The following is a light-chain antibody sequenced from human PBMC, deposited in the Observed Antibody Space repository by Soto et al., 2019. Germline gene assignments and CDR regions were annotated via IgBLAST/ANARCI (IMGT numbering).Light chain of an antibody. V-gene: IGLV2-14*01. CDR1: SSDVGGYNY. CDR3: NSYTSKSTGV. J-gene: IGLJ1*01. Sequence: QSALTQPASVSGSPGQSITISCTRNSSDVGGYNYVSLYQQHPGKAPKLIIYEVSNRPSGVSNRFSGSKSGNTASLTISGLQAEVEADYYCNSYTSKSTGVFGTGTKLTVL. CDR2: EVS.